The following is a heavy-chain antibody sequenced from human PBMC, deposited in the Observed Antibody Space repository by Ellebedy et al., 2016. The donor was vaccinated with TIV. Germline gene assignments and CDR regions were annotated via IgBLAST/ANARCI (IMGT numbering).Heavy chain of an antibody. D-gene: IGHD2-8*01. V-gene: IGHV3-7*03. CDR3: ARSRGVSY. CDR2: INQDGSEK. Sequence: PGGSLRLSCAASGFTFTNHWMSWVRQAPGKGLEWVANINQDGSEKYYVDSVKGRFTISRDNAKNSLYLQMNSLRAEDTAGYFCARSRGVSYWGQGTLVTVSS. J-gene: IGHJ4*02. CDR1: GFTFTNHW.